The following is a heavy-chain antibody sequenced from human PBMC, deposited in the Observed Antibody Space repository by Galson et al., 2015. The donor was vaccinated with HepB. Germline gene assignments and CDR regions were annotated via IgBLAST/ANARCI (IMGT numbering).Heavy chain of an antibody. D-gene: IGHD6-19*01. J-gene: IGHJ4*02. CDR3: ARTLREGPWLVPNDF. V-gene: IGHV3-33*08. CDR2: IWYDGSNK. Sequence: SLRLSCAASGFTFSSYVIHWVRQAPGKGLEWVAVIWYDGSNKNYADSVKGRFTIARDNSKKTLYLQMNSLRAEDTAMYYCARTLREGPWLVPNDFWGQGTLATVSS. CDR1: GFTFSSYV.